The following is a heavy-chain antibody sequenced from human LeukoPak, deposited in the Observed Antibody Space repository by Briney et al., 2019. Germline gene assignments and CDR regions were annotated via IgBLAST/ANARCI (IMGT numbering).Heavy chain of an antibody. Sequence: GGPLRLSCAASGFTVSSNYMSWVRQAPGKGLEWVSVIYSGGSTYYADSVKGRFTISRDNSKNTLYLQMNSLRAEDTAVYYCAKVVGGYCSSTSCPPYPRDYYYYMDVWGKGTTVTVSS. CDR3: AKVVGGYCSSTSCPPYPRDYYYYMDV. CDR1: GFTVSSNY. V-gene: IGHV3-66*01. J-gene: IGHJ6*03. D-gene: IGHD2-2*01. CDR2: IYSGGST.